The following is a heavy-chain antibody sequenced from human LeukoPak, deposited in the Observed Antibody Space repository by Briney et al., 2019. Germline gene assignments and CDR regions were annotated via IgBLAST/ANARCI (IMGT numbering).Heavy chain of an antibody. V-gene: IGHV3-53*04. Sequence: GGSLRLSYAASGFTVSSNYMSWVRQAPGKGLEWVSVIYDNGDAYSADSVKGRFTISRHNSKNTLYLQMNSLRPEDTAVYYCAGGSRRDGYDYWGQGTLVTVSS. CDR3: AGGSRRDGYDY. D-gene: IGHD5-24*01. J-gene: IGHJ4*02. CDR2: IYDNGDA. CDR1: GFTVSSNY.